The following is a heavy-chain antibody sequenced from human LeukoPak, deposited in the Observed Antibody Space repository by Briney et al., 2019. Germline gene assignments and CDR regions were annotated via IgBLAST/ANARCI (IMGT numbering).Heavy chain of an antibody. CDR3: ARARGWGGEEGMDV. J-gene: IGHJ6*02. CDR1: GYTFTNYY. CDR2: INPSGGST. Sequence: ASVKVSCKASGYTFTNYYMHWVRQAPGQGLEWMGIINPSGGSTSYAQKFRGRVTMTRDTSTSTVYMEVSSLRSEDTAVYYCARARGWGGEEGMDVWGQGTTVTVSS. V-gene: IGHV1-46*01. D-gene: IGHD3-10*01.